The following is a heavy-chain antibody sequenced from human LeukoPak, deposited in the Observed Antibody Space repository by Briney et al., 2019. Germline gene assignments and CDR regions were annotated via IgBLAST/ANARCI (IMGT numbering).Heavy chain of an antibody. CDR2: IYYSGST. CDR1: GGSISSGGYH. Sequence: SETLSLTCTVSGGSISSGGYHWSWIRQHPGKGLEWIGYIYYSGSTYYNPSLKSRVTISVDTSKNQFSLKLSSVTAADTAVYYCARDYADGDYWGQGTLVTVSS. J-gene: IGHJ4*02. V-gene: IGHV4-31*03. D-gene: IGHD3-16*01. CDR3: ARDYADGDY.